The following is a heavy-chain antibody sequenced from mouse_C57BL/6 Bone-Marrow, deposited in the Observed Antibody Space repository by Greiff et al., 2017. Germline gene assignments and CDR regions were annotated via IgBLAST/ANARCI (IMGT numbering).Heavy chain of an antibody. Sequence: EVQLVESGGDLVKPGGSLKLSCAASGFTFSSYGMSWVRQTPDKRLAWVATISSGGSYTYYPDSVKGRFTISRDNAKNTLYLQMSSLKSEDTAMYYCARQGYYGSWYFDVWGTGTTGNGSS. CDR3: ARQGYYGSWYFDV. J-gene: IGHJ1*03. V-gene: IGHV5-6*01. D-gene: IGHD1-1*01. CDR1: GFTFSSYG. CDR2: ISSGGSYT.